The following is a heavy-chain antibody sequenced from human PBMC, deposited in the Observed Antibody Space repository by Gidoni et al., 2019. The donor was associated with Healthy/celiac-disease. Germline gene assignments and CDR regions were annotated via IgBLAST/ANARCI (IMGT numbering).Heavy chain of an antibody. Sequence: EVQLLESGGGLVQPGGSLRLSCAASGFTFSSYAMGWVRQAPGKGLEWVSAISGSGGSTYYADSVKGRFTISRDNSKNTLYLQMNSLRAEDTAVYYCAKDRKDIVVVVAVAGYWGQGTLVTVSS. V-gene: IGHV3-23*01. CDR3: AKDRKDIVVVVAVAGY. J-gene: IGHJ4*02. D-gene: IGHD2-15*01. CDR2: ISGSGGST. CDR1: GFTFSSYA.